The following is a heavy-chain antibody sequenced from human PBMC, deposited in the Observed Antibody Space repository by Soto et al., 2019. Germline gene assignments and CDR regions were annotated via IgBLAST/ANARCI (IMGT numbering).Heavy chain of an antibody. Sequence: PWESLKICSKGSVDSFTSFWSGWVRQMPVKGPEWMGIIYPGDSDTRYSPSFQGQVTISADKSISTAYLQWSSLKASDTAMYYCARGLGYCSSTSCLRFDPWGQGTLVTSPQ. J-gene: IGHJ5*02. CDR2: IYPGDSDT. V-gene: IGHV5-51*01. CDR3: ARGLGYCSSTSCLRFDP. CDR1: VDSFTSFW. D-gene: IGHD2-2*01.